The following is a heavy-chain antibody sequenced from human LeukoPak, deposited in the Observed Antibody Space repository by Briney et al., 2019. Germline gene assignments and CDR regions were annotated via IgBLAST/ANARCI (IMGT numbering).Heavy chain of an antibody. CDR1: GFTFNTYA. D-gene: IGHD3-16*01. CDR3: AKRGKYYMDA. V-gene: IGHV3-23*01. CDR2: SGSGGAT. Sequence: TGGSLRLSCEASGFTFNTYAMSWVRQAPGKGLQWVSTSGSGGATYYADSVRGRFSISRDNSKNTLYLQMNTLRAEDTATYYCAKRGKYYMDAWGKGTTVTVSS. J-gene: IGHJ6*03.